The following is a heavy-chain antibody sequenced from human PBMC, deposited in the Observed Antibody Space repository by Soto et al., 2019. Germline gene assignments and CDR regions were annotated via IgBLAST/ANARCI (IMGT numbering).Heavy chain of an antibody. CDR1: GGTFSSYA. J-gene: IGHJ4*02. Sequence: SVKVSCKASGGTFSSYAISWVRQAPGQGLEWMGGIIPIFGTANYAQKFQGRVTITADKSTSTAYMELSSLRSEDTAVYYCARPSAATPSTGWYFDYWGQGTLVTVSS. V-gene: IGHV1-69*06. CDR2: IIPIFGTA. CDR3: ARPSAATPSTGWYFDY. D-gene: IGHD2-15*01.